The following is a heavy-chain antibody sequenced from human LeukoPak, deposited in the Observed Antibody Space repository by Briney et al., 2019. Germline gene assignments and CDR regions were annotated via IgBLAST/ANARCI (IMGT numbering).Heavy chain of an antibody. Sequence: PGGSLRLSCAASGFTVSSNYMTWVRQAPGKGLEWVSVIYAGGSTYYADSVKGRFTISRDNSKNTLYLLMNNLRAEDTAVYYCARGPTMKMDVWGKGTTVTVSS. D-gene: IGHD3-22*01. CDR3: ARGPTMKMDV. V-gene: IGHV3-53*01. CDR1: GFTVSSNY. J-gene: IGHJ6*04. CDR2: IYAGGST.